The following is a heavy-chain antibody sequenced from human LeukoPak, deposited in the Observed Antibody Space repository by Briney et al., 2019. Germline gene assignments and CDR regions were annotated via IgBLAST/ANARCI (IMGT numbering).Heavy chain of an antibody. Sequence: SETLSLTCAVSGGSISSSNWWSWVRQPPGKGLEWIGEIYHSGSTNYNPSLKSRVTISVDKSKNQFSLKLSSVTAADTAVYYCARSRGYDYVWRFDPWGQGTLVTVSS. D-gene: IGHD3-16*01. J-gene: IGHJ5*02. CDR3: ARSRGYDYVWRFDP. V-gene: IGHV4-4*02. CDR1: GGSISSSNW. CDR2: IYHSGST.